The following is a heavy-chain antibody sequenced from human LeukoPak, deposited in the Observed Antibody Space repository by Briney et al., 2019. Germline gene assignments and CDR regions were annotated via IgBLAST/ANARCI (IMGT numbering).Heavy chain of an antibody. Sequence: QPGGSLRLSCAASGFTFSSYWMYWVRQVPGKGLVSVARISSDESSTNYADSVKGRFTISRDNAQNTLYLQMNSLRAEDTAVYYCARDLLDSGYGGYWGQGTLVTVSS. CDR3: ARDLLDSGYGGY. D-gene: IGHD5-12*01. CDR1: GFTFSSYW. V-gene: IGHV3-74*01. CDR2: ISSDESST. J-gene: IGHJ4*02.